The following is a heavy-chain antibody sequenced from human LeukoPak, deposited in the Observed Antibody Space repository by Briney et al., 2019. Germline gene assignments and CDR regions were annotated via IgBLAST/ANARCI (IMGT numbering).Heavy chain of an antibody. CDR1: GGTFSSYA. Sequence: GASVKVSCKASGGTFSSYAISWVRQAPGQGLEWMGGIIPVYGKANYAQKFQGRVTITADESTSTAYMELSSLRSEDTAVYYCARVGGYGDYPGYFQHWGQGTLVTVSS. V-gene: IGHV1-69*13. D-gene: IGHD4-17*01. CDR2: IIPVYGKA. CDR3: ARVGGYGDYPGYFQH. J-gene: IGHJ1*01.